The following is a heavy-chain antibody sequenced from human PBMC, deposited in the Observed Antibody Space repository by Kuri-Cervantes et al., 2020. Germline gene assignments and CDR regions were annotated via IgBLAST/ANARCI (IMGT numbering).Heavy chain of an antibody. V-gene: IGHV3-23*01. J-gene: IGHJ4*02. CDR2: ISGSGGST. CDR1: GFTFDSYA. CDR3: ARYHDYGGNVGPKVDH. D-gene: IGHD4-23*01. Sequence: GGSLRLSCAASGFTFDSYAMNWVRQAPGKGLEWVSAISGSGGSTYYADSVKGRFTSSRDNAKNALYLQMNSLRDVDTAVYYCARYHDYGGNVGPKVDHWGQGTLVTVSS.